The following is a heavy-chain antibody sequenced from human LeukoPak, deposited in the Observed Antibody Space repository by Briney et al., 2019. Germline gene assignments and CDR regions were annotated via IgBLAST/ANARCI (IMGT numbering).Heavy chain of an antibody. CDR3: ARGAVAHYDS. V-gene: IGHV6-1*01. D-gene: IGHD6-19*01. J-gene: IGHJ4*02. CDR2: TYFRSKWYN. CDR1: GDSVSTNSAA. Sequence: SQTLSLTCAISGDSVSTNSAAWNWIRQSPSRGLEWLGRTYFRSKWYNDYAVSVKSRITINPDTSRNQFSLHLNSVTPEDTAVYYCARGAVAHYDSWGQGTLVTVSS.